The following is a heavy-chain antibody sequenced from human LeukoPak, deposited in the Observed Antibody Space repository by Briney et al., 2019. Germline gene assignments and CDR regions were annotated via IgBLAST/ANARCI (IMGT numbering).Heavy chain of an antibody. J-gene: IGHJ4*02. CDR2: IYHSGNI. CDR3: ARSSIVGATDYFDY. Sequence: SETLSLTCTVSGYSISSGYYWGWIRQPPGKGLEWIGSIYHSGNIYFNPSLKSRVTISVDTSKNQFSLKLNSVTAADTAVYYCARSSIVGATDYFDYWGQGTLVTVSS. D-gene: IGHD1-26*01. CDR1: GYSISSGYY. V-gene: IGHV4-38-2*02.